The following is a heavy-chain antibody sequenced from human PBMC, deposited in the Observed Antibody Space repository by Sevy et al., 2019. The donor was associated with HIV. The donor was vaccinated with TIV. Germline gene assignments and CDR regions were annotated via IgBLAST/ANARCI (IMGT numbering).Heavy chain of an antibody. CDR2: IWNDGGNK. Sequence: GGSLRLSCAASGFTFSRYGMHWVRQAPCKGLEWVAVIWNDGGNKHYADSVKGRFTISRDNSKNTLYLQMNSLRAEDTAVYYCASLPNNYYDSSGSSGDDAFDIWGQGTMVTVSS. J-gene: IGHJ3*02. CDR3: ASLPNNYYDSSGSSGDDAFDI. V-gene: IGHV3-33*01. CDR1: GFTFSRYG. D-gene: IGHD3-22*01.